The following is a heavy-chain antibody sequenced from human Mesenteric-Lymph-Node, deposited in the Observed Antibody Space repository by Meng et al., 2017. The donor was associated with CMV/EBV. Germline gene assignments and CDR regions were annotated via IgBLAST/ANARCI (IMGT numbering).Heavy chain of an antibody. D-gene: IGHD5-12*01. Sequence: GGSLRLSCAASGFTFSSYGMHWVRQAPGKGLEWVAVIWYDGSNKNYADSVKGRFTISRDHSTSTLYLQMNSLRTEDTAVYYCAKDGGYSAYDPGWFDPWGQGTLVTVSS. J-gene: IGHJ5*02. CDR3: AKDGGYSAYDPGWFDP. V-gene: IGHV3-30*02. CDR1: GFTFSSYG. CDR2: IWYDGSNK.